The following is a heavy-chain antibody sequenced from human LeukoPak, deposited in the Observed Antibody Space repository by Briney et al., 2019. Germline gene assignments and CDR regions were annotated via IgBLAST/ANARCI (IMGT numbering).Heavy chain of an antibody. CDR1: GYTFTGYY. CDR2: INPNSGGT. CDR3: ARDFDPRSDLEGYSGYDYGHNWFDP. V-gene: IGHV1-2*02. Sequence: ASVKVSCKAPGYTFTGYYMHWVRQAPGQGLEWMGWINPNSGGTNYAQKFQGRVTMTRDTSISTAYMELSRLRSDDTAVYYCARDFDPRSDLEGYSGYDYGHNWFDPWGQGTLVTVSS. J-gene: IGHJ5*02. D-gene: IGHD5-12*01.